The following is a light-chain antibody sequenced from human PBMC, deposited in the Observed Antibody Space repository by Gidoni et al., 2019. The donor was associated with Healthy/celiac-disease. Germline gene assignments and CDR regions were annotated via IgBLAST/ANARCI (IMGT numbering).Light chain of an antibody. J-gene: IGKJ1*01. V-gene: IGKV1-5*01. Sequence: DIQMTQSPSTLSASVGDRVTITCRASQSISSWLAWYQQKPGKAPKLLIYDASSLESGVPSRFSGSGSGTEFTLTISSLQPDDFATCYCQQYNSYSPWTFGQXTKVEIK. CDR2: DAS. CDR3: QQYNSYSPWT. CDR1: QSISSW.